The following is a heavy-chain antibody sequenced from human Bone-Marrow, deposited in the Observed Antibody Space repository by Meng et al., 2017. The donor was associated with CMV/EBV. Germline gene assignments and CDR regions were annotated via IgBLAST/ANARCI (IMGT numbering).Heavy chain of an antibody. CDR3: TTNYDFWSEDSRDFDY. Sequence: GESLKISCAASGFTFSSYSMNWVRQAPGKGLEWVSYISSSSNTIYYADSVKGRFTISRDNAKISLYLQMNSLRAEDTAVYYCTTNYDFWSEDSRDFDYWGQGTLVTVSS. V-gene: IGHV3-48*04. CDR2: ISSSSNTI. CDR1: GFTFSSYS. J-gene: IGHJ4*02. D-gene: IGHD3-3*01.